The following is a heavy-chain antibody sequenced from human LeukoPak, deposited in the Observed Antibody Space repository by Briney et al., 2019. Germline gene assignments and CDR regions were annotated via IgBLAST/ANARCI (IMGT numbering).Heavy chain of an antibody. D-gene: IGHD2-15*01. CDR3: ASHCSGGSCVDY. J-gene: IGHJ4*02. CDR1: GFTFSVYA. V-gene: IGHV3-11*04. Sequence: NPGGSLRLSCAASGFTFSVYAMTWVRQAPGKGLEWVSTISGNDGREFYADSVKGRFTISRDNAKNSLYLQMNSLRAEDTAVYYCASHCSGGSCVDYWGQGTLVTVSS. CDR2: ISGNDGRE.